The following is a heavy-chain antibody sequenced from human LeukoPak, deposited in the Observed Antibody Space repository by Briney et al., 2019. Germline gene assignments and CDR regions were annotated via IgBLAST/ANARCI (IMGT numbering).Heavy chain of an antibody. J-gene: IGHJ4*02. Sequence: PGGSLRLSCAASGFTFSSYGMNWVRQAPGKGLEWVLSISGDSSDIYYADSVMGRSTISRDNAKNSVYLQINSLRAEDTAIYYCARRGYSDSSGYDYWGQGTLVTVSS. CDR2: ISGDSSDI. V-gene: IGHV3-21*01. CDR3: ARRGYSDSSGYDY. D-gene: IGHD3-22*01. CDR1: GFTFSSYG.